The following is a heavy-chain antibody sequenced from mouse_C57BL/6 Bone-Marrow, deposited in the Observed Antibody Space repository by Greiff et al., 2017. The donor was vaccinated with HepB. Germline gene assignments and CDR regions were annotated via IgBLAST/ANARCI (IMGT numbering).Heavy chain of an antibody. CDR1: GYAFSSSW. D-gene: IGHD3-2*02. V-gene: IGHV1-82*01. Sequence: VQRVESGPELVKPGASVKISCKASGYAFSSSWMNWVKQRPGKGLEWIGRIYPGDGDTNYNGKFKGKATLTADKSSSTAYMQLSSLTSEDSAVYFCARGGQLRPSFAYWGQGTLVTVSA. J-gene: IGHJ3*01. CDR3: ARGGQLRPSFAY. CDR2: IYPGDGDT.